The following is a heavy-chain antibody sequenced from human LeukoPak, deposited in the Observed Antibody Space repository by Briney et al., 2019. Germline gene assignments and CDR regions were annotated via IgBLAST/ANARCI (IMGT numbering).Heavy chain of an antibody. J-gene: IGHJ4*02. CDR2: IYYSGTT. D-gene: IGHD3-10*01. Sequence: PSETLSLTCTVSGGSIGSYYWSWIRQPPGKGLEWIGYIYYSGTTNYNPSLKSRVTISVDTSKNQFSLKLSSVTAADTAVYYCARHQLRGFLDDNWGQGTLVTVSS. CDR1: GGSIGSYY. V-gene: IGHV4-59*01. CDR3: ARHQLRGFLDDN.